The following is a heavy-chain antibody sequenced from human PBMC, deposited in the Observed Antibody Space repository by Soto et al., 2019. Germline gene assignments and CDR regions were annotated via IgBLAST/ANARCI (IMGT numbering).Heavy chain of an antibody. D-gene: IGHD4-17*01. V-gene: IGHV1-18*01. CDR2: ISAYNGNT. CDR1: GYTFTSYG. CDR3: ARDRLRWSEYFQH. J-gene: IGHJ1*01. Sequence: GASVKVSCKASGYTFTSYGISWVRQAPGQGLEWMGWISAYNGNTNYAQKVQGRVTMTTDTSTSTVYMELRSLRSDDTAVYYCARDRLRWSEYFQHWGQGTLVTVSS.